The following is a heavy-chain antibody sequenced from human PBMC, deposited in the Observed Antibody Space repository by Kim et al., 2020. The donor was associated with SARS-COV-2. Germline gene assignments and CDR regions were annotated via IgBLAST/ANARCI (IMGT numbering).Heavy chain of an antibody. CDR3: ARDWGLLWFGESSAFDY. D-gene: IGHD3-10*01. V-gene: IGHV3-30*04. CDR1: GFTFSSYA. Sequence: GGSLRLSCAASGFTFSSYAMHWVRQAPGKGLEWVAVISYDGSNKYYADSVKGRFTISRDNSKNTLYLQMNSLRAEDTAVYYCARDWGLLWFGESSAFDYWGQGTLVTVSS. J-gene: IGHJ4*02. CDR2: ISYDGSNK.